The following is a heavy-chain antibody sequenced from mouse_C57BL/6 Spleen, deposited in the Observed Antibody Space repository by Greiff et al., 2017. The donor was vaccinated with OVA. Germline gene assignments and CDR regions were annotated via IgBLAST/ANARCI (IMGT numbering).Heavy chain of an antibody. V-gene: IGHV2-2*01. CDR1: GFSLTSYG. J-gene: IGHJ1*03. CDR2: IWSGGST. Sequence: VQLQQSGPGLVQPSQSLSITCTVSGFSLTSYGVHWVRQSPGQGLEWLGVIWSGGSTDYNAAFISRLSISKDNSKSQVFFKMNSLQADDTAIYYCATSSTVVAAYWYFDVWGTGTTVTVSS. D-gene: IGHD1-1*01. CDR3: ATSSTVVAAYWYFDV.